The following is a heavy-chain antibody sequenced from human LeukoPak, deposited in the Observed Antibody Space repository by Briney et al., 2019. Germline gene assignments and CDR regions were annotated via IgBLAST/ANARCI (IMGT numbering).Heavy chain of an antibody. J-gene: IGHJ4*02. D-gene: IGHD5-24*01. CDR2: INHSGST. V-gene: IGHV4-34*01. Sequence: NSSETLSLTCAVYGGSFSGYYWSWIRQPPGKGLEWIGEINHSGSTNYNPSLKSRVTISVDTSKNQFSLKLSSVTAADTAVYYCARDRGEHDYWGQGTLVTVSS. CDR3: ARDRGEHDY. CDR1: GGSFSGYY.